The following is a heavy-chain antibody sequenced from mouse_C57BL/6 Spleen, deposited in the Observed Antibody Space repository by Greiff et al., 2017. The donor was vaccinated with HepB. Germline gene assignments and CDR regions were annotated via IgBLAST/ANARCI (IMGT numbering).Heavy chain of an antibody. J-gene: IGHJ1*03. CDR2: IDPSDSYT. Sequence: VQLQQPGAELVMPGASVKLSCKASGYTFTSYWMHWVKQRPGQGLEWIGEIDPSDSYTNYNQKFKGKSTLTVDKSSSTAYLQLSSLTSEDSAVYYCARGYGSSPSWYFDVWGTGTTVTVSS. V-gene: IGHV1-69*01. D-gene: IGHD1-1*01. CDR3: ARGYGSSPSWYFDV. CDR1: GYTFTSYW.